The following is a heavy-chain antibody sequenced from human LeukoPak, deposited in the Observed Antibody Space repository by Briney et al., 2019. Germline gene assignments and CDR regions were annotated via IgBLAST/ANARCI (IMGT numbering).Heavy chain of an antibody. Sequence: GGSLRLSCAASGFTFSSYAMHWVRQAPGKGLEWVAVISYDGSNKYYADSVKGRFTISRDNSKNTLYLQMNSLRAEDTAVCYCARDLYMRSLDYWGQGTLVTVSS. V-gene: IGHV3-30*01. CDR1: GFTFSSYA. D-gene: IGHD2/OR15-2a*01. CDR2: ISYDGSNK. J-gene: IGHJ4*02. CDR3: ARDLYMRSLDY.